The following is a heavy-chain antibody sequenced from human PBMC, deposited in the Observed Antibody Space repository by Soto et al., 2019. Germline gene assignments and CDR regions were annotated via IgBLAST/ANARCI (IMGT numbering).Heavy chain of an antibody. CDR1: GFTFSSYA. CDR3: AKDPHSGYDYYYYGMDV. J-gene: IGHJ6*02. V-gene: IGHV3-23*01. Sequence: GGSLRLSCAASGFTFSSYAMSWVRQAPGKGLEWVSAISGSGGSTYYADSVKGRFTISRDNSKNTLYLQMNSLRAEDTAVYYCAKDPHSGYDYYYYGMDVWGQGTTVTV. CDR2: ISGSGGST. D-gene: IGHD5-12*01.